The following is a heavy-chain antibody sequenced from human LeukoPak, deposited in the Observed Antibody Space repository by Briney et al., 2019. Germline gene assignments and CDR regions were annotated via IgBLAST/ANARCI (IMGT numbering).Heavy chain of an antibody. CDR1: GFIFSSSA. V-gene: IGHV3-23*01. D-gene: IGHD2-15*01. CDR3: TKGGSCALLDY. CDR2: ISGTGGST. J-gene: IGHJ4*02. Sequence: GGSLRLSCAASGFIFSSSAMTWVRQAPGKGLEWVSAISGTGGSTVYADSVKGRLTISRDNSKNTLYLQMSSLRDEDTAIYYCTKGGSCALLDYWGQGTLVTVSS.